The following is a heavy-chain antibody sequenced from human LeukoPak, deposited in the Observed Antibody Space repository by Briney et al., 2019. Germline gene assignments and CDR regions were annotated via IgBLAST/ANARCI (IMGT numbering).Heavy chain of an antibody. V-gene: IGHV1-18*01. Sequence: ASVKASCKASGYTFTSYGISWVRQAPGQGLEWMGWISAYNGNTNYAQRLQGRVTMTTDTSTSTAYMELRSLRSDDTAVYYCARGSGPLWFGELYAFDIWGQGTMVTVSP. CDR3: ARGSGPLWFGELYAFDI. D-gene: IGHD3-10*01. J-gene: IGHJ3*02. CDR2: ISAYNGNT. CDR1: GYTFTSYG.